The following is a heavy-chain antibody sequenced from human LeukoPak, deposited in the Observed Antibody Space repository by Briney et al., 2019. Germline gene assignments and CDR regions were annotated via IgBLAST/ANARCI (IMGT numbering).Heavy chain of an antibody. CDR3: ARDAGYTYGPFDY. V-gene: IGHV4-30-4*01. Sequence: SETLSLTCTVSGGSISSGDYYWSWIRQPPGEGLEWIGYIYYSGSTSYNPSLKSRVTISIDTSKNQFSLKLSSVTAADTAVYYCARDAGYTYGPFDYWGQGTLVTVSS. CDR2: IYYSGST. CDR1: GGSISSGDYY. J-gene: IGHJ4*02. D-gene: IGHD5-18*01.